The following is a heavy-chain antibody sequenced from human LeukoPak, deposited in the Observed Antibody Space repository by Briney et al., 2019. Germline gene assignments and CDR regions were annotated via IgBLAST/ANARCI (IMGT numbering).Heavy chain of an antibody. CDR1: GGTFSSYA. D-gene: IGHD3-9*01. Sequence: SVKVSCKASGGTFSSYAISWVRQAPGQGLEWMGGIIPIFGTANYAQKFQGRVTMTTDRSTSTAYMELRSLTSDDTAVYYCARDRATLRGNNYDLLTGYYTGWDYWAQGTLVSVSS. CDR2: IIPIFGTA. V-gene: IGHV1-69*05. J-gene: IGHJ4*02. CDR3: ARDRATLRGNNYDLLTGYYTGWDY.